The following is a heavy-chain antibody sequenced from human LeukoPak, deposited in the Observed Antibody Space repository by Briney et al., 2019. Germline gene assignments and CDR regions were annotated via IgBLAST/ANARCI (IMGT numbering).Heavy chain of an antibody. CDR2: ISSSSSYI. CDR3: ARDGGGSGSYSRLDY. V-gene: IGHV3-21*01. D-gene: IGHD3-10*01. J-gene: IGHJ4*02. CDR1: GFTFSSYW. Sequence: GGSLRLSCAASGFTFSSYWMHWVRQAPGKGLEWVSSISSSSSYIYYADSVKGRFTISRDNAKNSLYLQMNSLRAEDTAVYYCARDGGGSGSYSRLDYWGQGTLVTVSS.